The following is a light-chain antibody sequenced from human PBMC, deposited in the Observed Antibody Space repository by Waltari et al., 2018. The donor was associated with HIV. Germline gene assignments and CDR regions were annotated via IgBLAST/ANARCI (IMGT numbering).Light chain of an antibody. J-gene: IGLJ3*02. Sequence: QSVLTQPPSLSEAPRQRVTISCSGSHSNIGTNAVNWYQQLPGKAPKLLLYYNDLLPSGVADRFSGSRVGTSASLAISGLQSEDEAHYYCASWDGRLNGWVFGGGTQLTVL. CDR2: YND. V-gene: IGLV1-36*01. CDR3: ASWDGRLNGWV. CDR1: HSNIGTNA.